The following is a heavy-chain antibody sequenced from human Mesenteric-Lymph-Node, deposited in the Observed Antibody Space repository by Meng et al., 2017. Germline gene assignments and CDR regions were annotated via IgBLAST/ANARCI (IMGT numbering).Heavy chain of an antibody. J-gene: IGHJ4*02. CDR1: GFTFSSYW. D-gene: IGHD2-15*01. CDR3: AKMGFYCSGGRCSDY. CDR2: INSDGSST. Sequence: GESLKISCAASGFTFSSYWMHWVRQAPGKGLVWVSRINSDGSSTSYADSVKGRFTISRDNAKNTLYLQMNSLRAEDTAVYYCAKMGFYCSGGRCSDYWGQGTLVTVSS. V-gene: IGHV3-74*01.